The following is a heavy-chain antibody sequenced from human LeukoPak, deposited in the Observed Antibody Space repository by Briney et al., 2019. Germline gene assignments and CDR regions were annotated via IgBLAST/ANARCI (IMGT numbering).Heavy chain of an antibody. V-gene: IGHV3-30*18. CDR1: GFTFSSYG. J-gene: IGHJ4*02. Sequence: GGSLRLSCAASGFTFSSYGMQWVRQASGKGLEWVGVTSNDGSNKYYADSVKGRFTISRDNSKNTLYLQMDSLRAEDTAVYYCAKVDIVATIDAGRLIDYWGQGTLVTVSS. D-gene: IGHD5-12*01. CDR2: TSNDGSNK. CDR3: AKVDIVATIDAGRLIDY.